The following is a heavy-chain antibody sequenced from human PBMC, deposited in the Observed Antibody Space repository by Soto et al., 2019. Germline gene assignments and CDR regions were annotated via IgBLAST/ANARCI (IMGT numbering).Heavy chain of an antibody. CDR1: GYTFTSYA. V-gene: IGHV1-8*01. J-gene: IGHJ6*03. CDR2: MKPNSGKL. Sequence: QVQLVQSGAEVKKPGASVKVSCKASGYTFTSYAINWVRQAAGQGLEWMGWMKPNSGKLHYAQKFQGRVTMTRNTSKDTAYMELSSLTSEDTAVYLCARGGLWFGAPPMDVWGKGTTVTVSS. CDR3: ARGGLWFGAPPMDV. D-gene: IGHD3-10*01.